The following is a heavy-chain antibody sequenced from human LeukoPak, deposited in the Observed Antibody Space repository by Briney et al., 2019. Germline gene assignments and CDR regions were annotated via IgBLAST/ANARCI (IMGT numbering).Heavy chain of an antibody. J-gene: IGHJ4*02. V-gene: IGHV1-69-2*01. CDR3: PSHCSRSTCSVDY. CDR2: VDPKEGKT. Sequence: ASVKVSCKTSGDNFIDYSIHWVREAPGKGLQWLGYVDPKEGKTKYAEKFQGRVIITADRSEDTVYMDLSSLTEDDRPLYYWPSHCSRSTCSVDYWGQGTLLIVSS. CDR1: GDNFIDYS. D-gene: IGHD2-2*01.